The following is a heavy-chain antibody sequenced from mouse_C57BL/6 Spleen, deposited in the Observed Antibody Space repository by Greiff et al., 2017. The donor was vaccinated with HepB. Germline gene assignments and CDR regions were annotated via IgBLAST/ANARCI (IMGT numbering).Heavy chain of an antibody. D-gene: IGHD1-1*01. CDR3: TREGGYYGSSYGAMDY. CDR1: GFTFSSYA. J-gene: IGHJ4*01. V-gene: IGHV5-9-1*02. Sequence: EVQVVESGEGLVKPGGSLKLSCAASGFTFSSYAMSWVRQTPEKRLEWVAYISSGGDYIYYADTVKGRFTISRDNARNTLYRQMSSLKSEDTAMYYCTREGGYYGSSYGAMDYWGQGTSVTVSS. CDR2: ISSGGDYI.